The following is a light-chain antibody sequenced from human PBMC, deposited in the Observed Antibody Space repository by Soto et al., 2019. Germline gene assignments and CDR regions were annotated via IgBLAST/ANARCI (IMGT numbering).Light chain of an antibody. J-gene: IGKJ2*01. CDR1: QSVRGSH. CDR2: SAS. Sequence: EIVLTQSPGTLSLSPGERATLSCRASQSVRGSHLGWYQQKPGQAPRLLIYSASSRATGVPDRFSGSGSGTHFTLTISRLEPEDFALYYCHHFDSAGTFGQGTTLEI. V-gene: IGKV3-20*01. CDR3: HHFDSAGT.